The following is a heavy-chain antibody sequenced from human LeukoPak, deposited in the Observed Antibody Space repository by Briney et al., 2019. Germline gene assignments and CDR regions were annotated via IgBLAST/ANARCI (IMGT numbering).Heavy chain of an antibody. CDR1: SGSISSYY. Sequence: SETLSLTCTVSSGSISSYYWSWIRQPPGKGLEWIGYIYYSGSTNYNPSLKSRVTISIDTSKNQFSLKLSSVTAADTAVYYCAGDPRFGHRTSNGCWYFDLWGRGTLVPVSS. CDR3: AGDPRFGHRTSNGCWYFDL. CDR2: IYYSGST. V-gene: IGHV4-59*01. J-gene: IGHJ2*01. D-gene: IGHD2-2*01.